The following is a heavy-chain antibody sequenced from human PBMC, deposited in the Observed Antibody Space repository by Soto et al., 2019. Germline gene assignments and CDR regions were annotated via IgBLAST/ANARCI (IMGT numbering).Heavy chain of an antibody. CDR1: GYSFTSYW. J-gene: IGHJ6*02. D-gene: IGHD4-17*01. Sequence: GESLKISCKGSGYSFTSYWIGCVRQMPGKGLEWMGIIYPGDSDTRYSPSFQGQVTISADKSISTAYLQWSSLKASDTAMYYCARHMKTTVTTYGMDVWGQGTTVTVSS. CDR2: IYPGDSDT. V-gene: IGHV5-51*01. CDR3: ARHMKTTVTTYGMDV.